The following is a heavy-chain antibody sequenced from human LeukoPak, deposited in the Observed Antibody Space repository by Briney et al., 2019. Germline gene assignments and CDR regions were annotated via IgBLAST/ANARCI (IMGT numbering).Heavy chain of an antibody. CDR2: IIPIFGTA. D-gene: IGHD3-10*01. CDR3: ARERITMVRGVIDY. CDR1: GYTFTCYA. V-gene: IGHV1-69*13. Sequence: SVKVSCKASGYTFTCYAISWVRQAPGQGLEWMGGIIPIFGTANYAQKFQGRVTITADESTSTAYMELSSLRSEDTAVYYCARERITMVRGVIDYWGQGTLVTVSS. J-gene: IGHJ4*02.